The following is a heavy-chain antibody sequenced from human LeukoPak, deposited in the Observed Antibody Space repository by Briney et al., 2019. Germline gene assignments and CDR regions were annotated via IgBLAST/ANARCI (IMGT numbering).Heavy chain of an antibody. CDR1: GFTFSSYA. J-gene: IGHJ3*02. V-gene: IGHV3-23*01. CDR3: AKDKALRYFDWLKRDAFDI. Sequence: GGSLRLFCAASGFTFSSYAMSWVRQAPGKGLEWVSAISGSGGSTYYADSVKGRFTISRDNSKNTLYLQMNSLRAEDTAVYYCAKDKALRYFDWLKRDAFDIWGQGTMVTVSS. D-gene: IGHD3-9*01. CDR2: ISGSGGST.